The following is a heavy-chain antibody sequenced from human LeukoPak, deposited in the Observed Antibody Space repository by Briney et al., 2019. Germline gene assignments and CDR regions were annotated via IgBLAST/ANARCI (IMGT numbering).Heavy chain of an antibody. Sequence: SETLSLTCTVSGGSISSYYWSWIRQPPGKGLEWIGYIYYSGSTNYNPSLKSRVTISVDTSKNQFSPKLSSVTAADTAVYYCARAGNPQWLVRGGNWFDPWGQGTLVTVSS. V-gene: IGHV4-59*01. CDR3: ARAGNPQWLVRGGNWFDP. CDR2: IYYSGST. CDR1: GGSISSYY. D-gene: IGHD6-19*01. J-gene: IGHJ5*02.